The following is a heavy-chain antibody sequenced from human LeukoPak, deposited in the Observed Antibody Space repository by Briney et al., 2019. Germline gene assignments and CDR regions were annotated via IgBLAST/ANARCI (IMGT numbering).Heavy chain of an antibody. Sequence: GGSLRLSCAASGFTFSSYGMHWVRQAPGKGLEWVAVISYDGSNKYYADSVKGRFTISRDNSKNTLYLQMNSLRAEDTAVYYCAKDRSGWTQQFDYWVREPWSPSPQ. CDR1: GFTFSSYG. D-gene: IGHD6-19*01. CDR3: AKDRSGWTQQFDY. V-gene: IGHV3-30*18. J-gene: IGHJ4*02. CDR2: ISYDGSNK.